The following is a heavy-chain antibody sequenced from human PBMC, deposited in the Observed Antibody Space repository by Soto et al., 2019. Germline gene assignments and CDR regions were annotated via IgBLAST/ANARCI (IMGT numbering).Heavy chain of an antibody. CDR2: SSSSSTYI. V-gene: IGHV3-21*01. CDR3: ARDIIGNCGGDCFFVYGMDV. CDR1: GFTFSSYS. Sequence: PGGSLRLSCAASGFTFSSYSMNWVRQAPGKGLEWVSSSSSSSTYIYYADSVKGRFTISRDNAKNSLYLQMNSLRAEDTAVYYCARDIIGNCGGDCFFVYGMDVWGQGTTVTVSS. D-gene: IGHD2-21*02. J-gene: IGHJ6*02.